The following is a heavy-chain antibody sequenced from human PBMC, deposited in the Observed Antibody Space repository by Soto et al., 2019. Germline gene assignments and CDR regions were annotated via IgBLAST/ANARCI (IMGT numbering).Heavy chain of an antibody. J-gene: IGHJ6*03. Sequence: ASVKVSCKASGYTFTSYGISWVRQAPGQGLEWMGWISAYNGNTNYAQKLQGRVTMTTDTSTSTAYMERRSLRSDDTAVYYCARSLYYDFWSGQLGENYYYYMDVWGKGTTVTVSS. D-gene: IGHD3-3*01. CDR1: GYTFTSYG. CDR3: ARSLYYDFWSGQLGENYYYYMDV. V-gene: IGHV1-18*01. CDR2: ISAYNGNT.